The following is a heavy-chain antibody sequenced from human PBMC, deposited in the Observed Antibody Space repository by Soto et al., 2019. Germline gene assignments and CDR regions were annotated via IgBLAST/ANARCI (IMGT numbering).Heavy chain of an antibody. D-gene: IGHD3-10*01. CDR3: ATDHPSLGELFSVGAFDL. Sequence: QVQLVQSGAEVKKPGASVKVSCKVSGYTLTVLSMHWVRQAPAKGLEWRGGFDPEDGETIYEQKFQGTITMTEDTSKEPAYMELNSLRSEDTAVYYCATDHPSLGELFSVGAFDLWGQGTLVTVSS. CDR2: FDPEDGET. V-gene: IGHV1-24*01. CDR1: GYTLTVLS. J-gene: IGHJ3*01.